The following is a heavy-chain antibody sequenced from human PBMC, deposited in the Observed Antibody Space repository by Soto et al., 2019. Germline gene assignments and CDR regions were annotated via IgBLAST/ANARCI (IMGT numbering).Heavy chain of an antibody. D-gene: IGHD3-3*01. Sequence: QVQLVQSGAEVKKPGASVKVSCKASGYTFSSYGISWVRQAPGQGLEWMGRISAYNGNTNYAQKFQGRVTMTTDTSTSTAYLELRSLRSDDTAVYYCARIPILGLPWDSWGQGTLVTVSS. CDR3: ARIPILGLPWDS. CDR2: ISAYNGNT. J-gene: IGHJ4*02. V-gene: IGHV1-18*04. CDR1: GYTFSSYG.